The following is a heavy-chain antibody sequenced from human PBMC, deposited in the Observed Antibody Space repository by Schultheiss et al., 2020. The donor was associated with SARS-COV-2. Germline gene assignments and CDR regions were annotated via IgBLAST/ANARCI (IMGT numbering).Heavy chain of an antibody. D-gene: IGHD3-10*01. J-gene: IGHJ4*02. CDR3: ARMGVGSYHPPDY. CDR2: ISSSGSTI. V-gene: IGHV3-48*03. CDR1: GFTFSSYE. Sequence: GGSLRLSCAASGFTFSSYEMNWVRRAPGKGLEWVSYISSSGSTIYYADSVKGRFTISRDNAKNSLYLQMNSLRAEDTAVYYCARMGVGSYHPPDYWGQGTLVTVSS.